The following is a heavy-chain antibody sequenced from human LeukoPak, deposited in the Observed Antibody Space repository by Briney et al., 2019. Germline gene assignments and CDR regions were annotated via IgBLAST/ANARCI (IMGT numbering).Heavy chain of an antibody. CDR3: ARMRQDYDSSGSDAFDI. D-gene: IGHD3-22*01. J-gene: IGHJ3*02. CDR1: GGTFSSYA. CDR2: IIPIFGTA. Sequence: ASVKVSCKASGGTFSSYAISWVRQAPGQGLEWMGGIIPIFGTANYAQKFQGRVTITADESTSTAYMELSSLRSEDTAVYYCARMRQDYDSSGSDAFDIWGQGTMVTVSS. V-gene: IGHV1-69*01.